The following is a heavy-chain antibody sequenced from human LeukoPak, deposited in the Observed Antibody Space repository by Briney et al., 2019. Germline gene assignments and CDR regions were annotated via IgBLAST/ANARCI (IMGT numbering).Heavy chain of an antibody. V-gene: IGHV3-9*01. J-gene: IGHJ6*02. CDR2: ISWNGAGI. D-gene: IGHD2-2*01. CDR3: ATLHCSSSSCPRAYYYDLDV. CDR1: GFTFDDYG. Sequence: GRSLRLSCAASGFTFDDYGMHWVRQAPGKGLEWVSSISWNGAGIGYADSVKGRFIISRDNTKNSLFLQMNSLRPEDTALYYCATLHCSSSSCPRAYYYDLDVWGQGTTVTVS.